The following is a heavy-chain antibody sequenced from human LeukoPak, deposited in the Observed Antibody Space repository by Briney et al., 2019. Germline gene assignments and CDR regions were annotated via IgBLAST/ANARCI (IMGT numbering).Heavy chain of an antibody. V-gene: IGHV4-39*07. CDR1: GASISSSTDY. J-gene: IGHJ4*02. Sequence: KSSETLSLTCTVSGASISSSTDYWGWIRQPPGKGLEWFANIYYSGSTYYNPSLKSRVTISVDTSKNQFSLKLSSVTAADTAVYYCARVVTMVRGVIRPWGWFDYWGQGTLVTVSS. CDR3: ARVVTMVRGVIRPWGWFDY. CDR2: IYYSGST. D-gene: IGHD3-10*01.